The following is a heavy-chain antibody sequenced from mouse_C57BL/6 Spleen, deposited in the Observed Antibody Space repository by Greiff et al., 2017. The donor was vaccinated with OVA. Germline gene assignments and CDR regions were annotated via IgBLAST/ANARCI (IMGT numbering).Heavy chain of an antibody. CDR1: GFSLTSYG. D-gene: IGHD2-3*01. J-gene: IGHJ4*01. V-gene: IGHV2-5*01. Sequence: QVQLQQSGPGLVQPSQSLSITCTVSGFSLTSYGVHWVRQSPGKGLEWLGVIWRGGSTDYNAAFMSRLSTTKDNSKSQVFFKMNSLQADDTAICYCAKPDGYYAHYYAMDYWGQGTSVTVSS. CDR3: AKPDGYYAHYYAMDY. CDR2: IWRGGST.